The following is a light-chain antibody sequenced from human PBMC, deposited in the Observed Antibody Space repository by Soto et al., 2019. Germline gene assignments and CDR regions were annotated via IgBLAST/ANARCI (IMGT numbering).Light chain of an antibody. CDR1: SSDVGGYNY. CDR3: SSYTGTNNFGV. CDR2: EVG. J-gene: IGLJ1*01. Sequence: QSALTQPPSASGSPGQSVTISCTGSSSDVGGYNYVSWYQQHPGKAPKLVIYEVGKRPSGVPDRFSGSKSGNTASLTVSGLQAEDEADDYCSSYTGTNNFGVFGPGTKLTVL. V-gene: IGLV2-8*01.